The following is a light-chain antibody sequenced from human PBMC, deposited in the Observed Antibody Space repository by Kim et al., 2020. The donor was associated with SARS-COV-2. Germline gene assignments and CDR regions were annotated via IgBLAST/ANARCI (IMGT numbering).Light chain of an antibody. J-gene: IGLJ2*01. CDR1: TGAVTSGHH. CDR2: DTR. Sequence: PGGTVTLTWCSSTGAVTSGHHPYWFQQKPGQAPRTLIYDTRNKHSWTPARFSGSLLGGNAALTLSGALPEDEAEYYCLLYFNGYRIFGGGTQLTVL. CDR3: LLYFNGYRI. V-gene: IGLV7-46*01.